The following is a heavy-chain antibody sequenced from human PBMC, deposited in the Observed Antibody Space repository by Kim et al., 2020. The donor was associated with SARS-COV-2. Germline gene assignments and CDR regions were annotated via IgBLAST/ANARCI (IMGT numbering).Heavy chain of an antibody. Sequence: GGSLRLSCAASGFTFSKYFMTWVRQAPGKGPEWVSSISGSGLSTSYADSVKGRFTISRDTSKNTLYLQMTSLRVEATAVYYCAKDRKPMIVGSGSLESWG. V-gene: IGHV3-23*01. CDR3: AKDRKPMIVGSGSLES. CDR2: ISGSGLST. D-gene: IGHD3-22*01. CDR1: GFTFSKYF. J-gene: IGHJ5*01.